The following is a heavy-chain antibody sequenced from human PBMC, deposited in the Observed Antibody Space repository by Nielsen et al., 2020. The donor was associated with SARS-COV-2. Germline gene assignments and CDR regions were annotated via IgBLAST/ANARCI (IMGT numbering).Heavy chain of an antibody. V-gene: IGHV3-23*01. Sequence: GGSLRLSCAASGFTFSSYAMSWVRQAPGKGLEWVSAISGSGGSTYYADSVKGRFTISRDNSKNTLYLQMNSLRAEDTAVYYCAKVDYYYGSGSYDYWGQGTLVTVSS. CDR3: AKVDYYYGSGSYDY. CDR2: ISGSGGST. D-gene: IGHD3-10*01. J-gene: IGHJ4*02. CDR1: GFTFSSYA.